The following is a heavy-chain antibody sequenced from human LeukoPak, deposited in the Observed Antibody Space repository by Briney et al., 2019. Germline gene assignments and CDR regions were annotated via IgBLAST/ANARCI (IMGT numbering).Heavy chain of an antibody. D-gene: IGHD2-21*02. V-gene: IGHV1-2*02. CDR1: GYTFTGYY. Sequence: ASVKVSCKASGYTFTGYYMLWVRQAPGQGLEWMGWINPNSGGTNYAQKFQGRVTMTRDTSISTAYMELSRLRSDDTAVYYCARDPYCGGDCRYYYYYGMDVWGQGTTVTVSS. J-gene: IGHJ6*02. CDR2: INPNSGGT. CDR3: ARDPYCGGDCRYYYYYGMDV.